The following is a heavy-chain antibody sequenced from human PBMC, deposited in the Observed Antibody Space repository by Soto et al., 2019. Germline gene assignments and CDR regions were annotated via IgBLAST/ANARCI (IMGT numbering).Heavy chain of an antibody. J-gene: IGHJ3*02. CDR1: GFTFSTYG. CDR3: AKEFQWELHPFDI. Sequence: GGSLRLSCAASGFTFSTYGMHWVRQAPGKGLEWVAVMGNDGITTFYADSVKGRFTISRDNSKNTLFLQMNSLRADDTAVYYCAKEFQWELHPFDICGQGTMVTVSS. D-gene: IGHD1-26*01. CDR2: MGNDGITT. V-gene: IGHV3-30*02.